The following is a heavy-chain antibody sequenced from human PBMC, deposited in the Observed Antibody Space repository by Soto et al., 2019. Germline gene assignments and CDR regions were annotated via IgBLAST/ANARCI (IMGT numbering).Heavy chain of an antibody. CDR2: ISSRSSYI. CDR1: GFSFSSYT. Sequence: WGSLRLSCAASGFSFSSYTMNCCRHSAFKWLEWVSSISSRSSYIYYADSMKGRFTISRDNAKNSLHLQMNSLRAEDTAVYYCAREGTAFGVVIAGLDVWGQGTTVTVS. V-gene: IGHV3-21*03. D-gene: IGHD3-3*01. CDR3: AREGTAFGVVIAGLDV. J-gene: IGHJ6*02.